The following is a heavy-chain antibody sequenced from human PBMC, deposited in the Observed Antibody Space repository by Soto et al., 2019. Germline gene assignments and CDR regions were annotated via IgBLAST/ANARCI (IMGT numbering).Heavy chain of an antibody. CDR2: ISSSSSYI. CDR3: ARGGVVATISDY. J-gene: IGHJ4*02. CDR1: GFTFSSYS. D-gene: IGHD5-12*01. V-gene: IGHV3-21*01. Sequence: PGGSLRLSCAASGFTFSSYSMNWVRQAPGKGLEWVSSISSSSSYIYYADSVEGRFTISRDNAKNSLYLQMNSLRAEDTAVYYCARGGVVATISDYWGQGTLVTVSS.